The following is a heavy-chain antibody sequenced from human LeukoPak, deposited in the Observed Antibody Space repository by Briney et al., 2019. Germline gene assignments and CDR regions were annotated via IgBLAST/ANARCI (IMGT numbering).Heavy chain of an antibody. J-gene: IGHJ1*01. CDR2: IYYSGST. CDR1: SGSISSSSYY. Sequence: SETLSLTCTISSGSISSSSYYWGWIRQPPGKGLEWIADIYYSGSTYYNPSLKIRVSISIDTSNNHFSLRLSSVTAADTALYYCARRRYYDSTGYLDWGQGTLVTVSS. CDR3: ARRRYYDSTGYLD. V-gene: IGHV4-39*02. D-gene: IGHD3-22*01.